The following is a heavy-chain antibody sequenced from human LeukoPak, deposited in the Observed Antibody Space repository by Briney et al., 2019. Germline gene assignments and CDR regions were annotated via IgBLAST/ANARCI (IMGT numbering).Heavy chain of an antibody. CDR1: GGSFSGYY. CDR2: INHSGST. D-gene: IGHD2-15*01. J-gene: IGHJ4*02. V-gene: IGHV4-34*01. Sequence: SETLSLTCAVYGGSFSGYYWSWIRQPPGKGLEWIGEINHSGSTNYNPSLKSRVTISVDTSKNQFSLKLSSVTAADTAVYYCARGRGDVVVVAAIRFDYWGQGTLVTVSS. CDR3: ARGRGDVVVVAAIRFDY.